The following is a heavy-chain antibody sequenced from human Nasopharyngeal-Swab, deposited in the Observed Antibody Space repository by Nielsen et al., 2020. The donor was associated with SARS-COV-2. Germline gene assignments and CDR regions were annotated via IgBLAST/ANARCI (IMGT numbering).Heavy chain of an antibody. D-gene: IGHD1-26*01. CDR3: ARTDSGSYMAYFDY. CDR1: GLTFSNAA. V-gene: IGHV3-23*01. Sequence: GESLKISCVASGLTFSNAAMNWVRQAPGKGLEWVSGIVGNGASTYYGDSVKGRFTISRDNSKNTVYLQMDSLRPEDTAVYYCARTDSGSYMAYFDYWGQGTQVTVSS. CDR2: IVGNGAST. J-gene: IGHJ4*02.